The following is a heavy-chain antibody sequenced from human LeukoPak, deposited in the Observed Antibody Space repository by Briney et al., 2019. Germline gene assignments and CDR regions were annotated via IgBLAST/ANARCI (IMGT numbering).Heavy chain of an antibody. CDR1: GGSISSYY. Sequence: PSETLSLTCTVSGGSISSYYWSWIRQPAGKGLEWIGRIYTSGSTNYNPSLKSRVTMSVDTSKNQFSLKLSSVTAADTAVYYCARDRIAKGYSSSWRYAFDIWGQGTMVTVSS. CDR3: ARDRIAKGYSSSWRYAFDI. V-gene: IGHV4-4*07. D-gene: IGHD6-13*01. CDR2: IYTSGST. J-gene: IGHJ3*02.